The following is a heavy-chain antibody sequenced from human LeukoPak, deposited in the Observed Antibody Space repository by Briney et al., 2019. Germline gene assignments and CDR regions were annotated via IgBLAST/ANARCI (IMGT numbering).Heavy chain of an antibody. CDR2: IVVGSGNT. CDR1: GFTLTSSA. D-gene: IGHD3-9*01. V-gene: IGHV1-58*02. Sequence: ASVKVSCKASGFTLTSSAMQWVRQARAQRLEWIGWIVVGSGNTNYAQKFQERVTITRDMSTSTAYMELSSLRSEDIFFYKRAAAYDILTGYYTPPFEYWGQGTLVTVSS. J-gene: IGHJ4*02. CDR3: AAAYDILTGYYTPPFEY.